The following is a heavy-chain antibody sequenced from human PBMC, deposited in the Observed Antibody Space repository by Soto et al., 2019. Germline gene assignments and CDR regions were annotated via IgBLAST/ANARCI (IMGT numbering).Heavy chain of an antibody. J-gene: IGHJ3*02. Sequence: SETLSLTCAVYGGSFSGYYWSWIRQPPGKGLEWIGEINHSGSTNYNPSLKSRVTISVDTSKNQFSLKLSSVTAADTAVYYCARGTGRAFDIWGQGTMVNVSS. CDR1: GGSFSGYY. CDR2: INHSGST. V-gene: IGHV4-34*01. CDR3: ARGTGRAFDI.